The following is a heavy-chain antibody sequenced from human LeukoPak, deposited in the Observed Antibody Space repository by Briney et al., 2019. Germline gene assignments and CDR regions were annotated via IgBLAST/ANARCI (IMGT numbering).Heavy chain of an antibody. V-gene: IGHV3-30*02. CDR2: IRYDGSDK. CDR3: ARDFIPAATFHS. Sequence: PGGSLRLSCAASGFIFSNYGMYWVRQAPGKGLEWVSFIRYDGSDKYCADSVKGRFTISRDNAKNSVYLQMDSLRVEDTARYYCARDFIPAATFHSWGQGTRVTVSS. J-gene: IGHJ4*02. D-gene: IGHD6-25*01. CDR1: GFIFSNYG.